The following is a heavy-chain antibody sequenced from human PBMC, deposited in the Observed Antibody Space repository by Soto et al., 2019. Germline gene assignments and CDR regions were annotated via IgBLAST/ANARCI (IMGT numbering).Heavy chain of an antibody. CDR3: ARVRGLVTDAFDI. Sequence: GWSLRLSCAASGFTFSSYSMNWVRQAPGKGLEWVSSISSSSSYIYYADSVKGRFTISRDNAKNSLYLQMNSLRAEDTAVYYCARVRGLVTDAFDIWGQGTMVTVSS. V-gene: IGHV3-21*01. J-gene: IGHJ3*02. CDR1: GFTFSSYS. D-gene: IGHD3-9*01. CDR2: ISSSSSYI.